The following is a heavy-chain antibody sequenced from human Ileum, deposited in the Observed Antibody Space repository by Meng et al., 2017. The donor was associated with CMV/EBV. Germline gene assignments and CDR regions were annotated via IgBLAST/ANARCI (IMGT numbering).Heavy chain of an antibody. CDR3: ARDSAWLIDQ. D-gene: IGHD6-19*01. Sequence: QVQLQGAGPGRVKPSQTLSLPCTVSGGSLGGGYYWNWIRQPAGKGLGWIGRIYTSGSTNYNPSLKSRFTISVDTSKNQFSLNLTSVTAADTAVYYCARDSAWLIDQWGQGTLVTVSS. CDR1: GGSLGGGYY. V-gene: IGHV4-61*02. J-gene: IGHJ4*02. CDR2: IYTSGST.